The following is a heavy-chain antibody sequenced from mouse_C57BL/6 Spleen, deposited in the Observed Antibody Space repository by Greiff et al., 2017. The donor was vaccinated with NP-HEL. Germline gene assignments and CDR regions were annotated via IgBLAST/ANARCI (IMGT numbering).Heavy chain of an antibody. D-gene: IGHD1-1*01. CDR2: IDPSDSYT. J-gene: IGHJ4*01. Sequence: QVQLQQPGAELVMPGASVKLSCKASGYTFTSYWMHWVKQRPGQGLEWIGEIDPSDSYTNYNQKFKGKSTLTVDKSSSTAYMQLSSLTSEDSAVYYCERRDSSYGNAMDYWGQGTSVTVSS. CDR1: GYTFTSYW. CDR3: ERRDSSYGNAMDY. V-gene: IGHV1-69*01.